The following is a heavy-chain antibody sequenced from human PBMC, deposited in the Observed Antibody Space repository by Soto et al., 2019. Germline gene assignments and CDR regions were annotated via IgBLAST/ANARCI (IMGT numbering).Heavy chain of an antibody. V-gene: IGHV4-31*03. CDR1: GASITTAYY. CDR3: PTVSYF. J-gene: IGHJ2*01. CDR2: IYYSGST. Sequence: TLSLTCTVSGASITTAYYWTWVRQHPVKGLEWIGHIYYSGSTYYNPSLKSRLNISLDTSKNQFSLQLDSVTAADTAMDYYPTVSYF.